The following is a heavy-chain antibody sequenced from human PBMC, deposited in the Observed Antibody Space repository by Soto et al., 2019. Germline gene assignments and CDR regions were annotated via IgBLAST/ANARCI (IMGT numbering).Heavy chain of an antibody. CDR3: ARDLLIVGAPDAFDI. J-gene: IGHJ3*02. V-gene: IGHV4-4*07. CDR2: IYTRGST. Sequence: SETLSLTCTVSGGSIKNYYWSWIRQSAGKALEWIGRIYTRGSTKYNPSLKSRVTMSVDTSKNQFSLKLNSVSAADTAVYFCARDLLIVGAPDAFDIWRQGTMATVSS. CDR1: GGSIKNYY. D-gene: IGHD1-26*01.